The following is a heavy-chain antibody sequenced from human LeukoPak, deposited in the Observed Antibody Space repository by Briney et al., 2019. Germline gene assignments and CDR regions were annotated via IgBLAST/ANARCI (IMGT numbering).Heavy chain of an antibody. D-gene: IGHD2-2*01. CDR2: IGISSNII. CDR3: ARDQLVGVVVVPAAYINCYYYYYMDV. J-gene: IGHJ6*03. V-gene: IGHV3-21*01. CDR1: GFTLRSYT. Sequence: GGSLRLSCAASGFTLRSYTMNWVRQAPGKGLEWVSSIGISSNIIYYADSVKGRFIISRDNAKNSLYLQMNSLRAEDTAVYYCARDQLVGVVVVPAAYINCYYYYYMDVWGKGTTVTVSS.